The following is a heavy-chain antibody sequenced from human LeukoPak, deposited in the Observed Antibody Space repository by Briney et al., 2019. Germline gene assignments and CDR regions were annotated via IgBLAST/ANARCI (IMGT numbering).Heavy chain of an antibody. CDR2: IYYSGST. V-gene: IGHV4-39*01. CDR1: GGSISSSSFY. Sequence: PSETLSLTCTASGGSISSSSFYWGWIRQSPGKGLEWIGTIYYSGSTYYNPSLKSRVTISVDTSKNQFSLKLSSVTAADTAVYYCARHPRLESGGEGYYYGMDVWGQGTTATVSS. D-gene: IGHD1-1*01. CDR3: ARHPRLESGGEGYYYGMDV. J-gene: IGHJ6*02.